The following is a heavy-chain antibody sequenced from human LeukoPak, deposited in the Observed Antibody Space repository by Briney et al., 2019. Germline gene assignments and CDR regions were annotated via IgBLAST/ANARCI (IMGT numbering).Heavy chain of an antibody. Sequence: ASVTVSFKASGYTFTIYDINWVRQAPGQGLERMGWMNPNSGNTGYAQKFQGRVTMTRNTSISTAYMELSSLRSEDTAVYYCARLRAAAVSSPYYYGMDVWGQGTTVTVSS. J-gene: IGHJ6*02. CDR2: MNPNSGNT. CDR3: ARLRAAAVSSPYYYGMDV. D-gene: IGHD6-13*01. V-gene: IGHV1-8*01. CDR1: GYTFTIYD.